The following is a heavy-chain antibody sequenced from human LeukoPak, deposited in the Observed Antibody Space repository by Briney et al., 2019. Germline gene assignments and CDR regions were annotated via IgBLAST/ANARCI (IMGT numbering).Heavy chain of an antibody. Sequence: GGSLRLSCAASGFTFSDYYMSWIRQAPGKGLEWVSAFSGGGVSTYYADSVKGRFTISRDNSKNTLYLQMNSLRAEDTAVYYCAKGGKWDVTPFDYWGQGTLVTVSS. J-gene: IGHJ4*02. V-gene: IGHV3-23*01. CDR3: AKGGKWDVTPFDY. D-gene: IGHD1-26*01. CDR1: GFTFSDYY. CDR2: FSGGGVST.